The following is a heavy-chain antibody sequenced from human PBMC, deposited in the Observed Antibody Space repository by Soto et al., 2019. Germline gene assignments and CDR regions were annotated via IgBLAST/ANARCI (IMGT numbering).Heavy chain of an antibody. Sequence: ASVKVSCKASGYTFTGYYMHWVRQAPGQGLEWMGWINPNSGGTNYAQKFQGWVTMTRDTSISTAYMELSRLRSDDTAVYYCARERMTTVPTEPDFDYWGQGTLVTVSS. J-gene: IGHJ4*02. CDR3: ARERMTTVPTEPDFDY. D-gene: IGHD4-17*01. CDR1: GYTFTGYY. CDR2: INPNSGGT. V-gene: IGHV1-2*04.